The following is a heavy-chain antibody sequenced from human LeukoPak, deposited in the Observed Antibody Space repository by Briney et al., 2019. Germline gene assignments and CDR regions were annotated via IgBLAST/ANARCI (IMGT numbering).Heavy chain of an antibody. CDR3: VYGDYYYSYFDY. J-gene: IGHJ4*02. CDR2: IKQDGSEK. D-gene: IGHD4-17*01. CDR1: GFTFSSYW. V-gene: IGHV3-7*01. Sequence: GGSLRLSCAASGFTFSSYWMSWVRQAPGKGLEWVANIKQDGSEKYYVESVKGRFTISRDNAKNSLYLQMNSLRAEDTAVYYCVYGDYYYSYFDYWGQGTLVTVSS.